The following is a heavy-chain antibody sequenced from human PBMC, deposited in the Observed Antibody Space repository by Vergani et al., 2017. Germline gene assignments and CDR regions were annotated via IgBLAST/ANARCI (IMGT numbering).Heavy chain of an antibody. J-gene: IGHJ6*03. V-gene: IGHV4-34*01. D-gene: IGHD4-11*01. Sequence: QVQLQQWGGGLLKPSETLSLTCVVNGGSFTSYHWTWIRQSPGEGLEWVGDIDHTGRTDYNPSLKSRFTMSVDKSRNQFSLTFNSVTATDTAIYFCARVNTETNGHLYYYYYMDVWGHGTAVTVS. CDR1: GGSFTSYH. CDR2: IDHTGRT. CDR3: ARVNTETNGHLYYYYYMDV.